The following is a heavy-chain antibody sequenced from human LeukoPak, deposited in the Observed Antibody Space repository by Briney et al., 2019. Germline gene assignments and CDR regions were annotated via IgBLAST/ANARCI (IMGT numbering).Heavy chain of an antibody. CDR3: ARVHGDYDSSGYYQFDY. D-gene: IGHD3-22*01. CDR1: GGTFSSYA. V-gene: IGHV1-69*13. CDR2: IIPIFGTA. Sequence: ASVKVSCKASGGTFSSYAISWVRQAPGQGLEWMGGIIPIFGTANYAQKFQGRVTITADESTSTAYMELSSLRSEDTAVYYCARVHGDYDSSGYYQFDYWGQGTLVTVSS. J-gene: IGHJ4*02.